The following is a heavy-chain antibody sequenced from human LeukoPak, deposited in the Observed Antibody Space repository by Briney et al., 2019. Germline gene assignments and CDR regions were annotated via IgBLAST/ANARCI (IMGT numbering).Heavy chain of an antibody. J-gene: IGHJ3*02. Sequence: GGSLRLSCAASGFTFSSYGMHWVRQAPGKGLEWVAVIWYGGSNKYYADSVKGRFTISRDNSKNTLYLQMNSLRAEDTAVYYCASAVDSSGYRFFIDAFDIWGQGTMVTVSS. D-gene: IGHD3-22*01. CDR2: IWYGGSNK. V-gene: IGHV3-33*01. CDR3: ASAVDSSGYRFFIDAFDI. CDR1: GFTFSSYG.